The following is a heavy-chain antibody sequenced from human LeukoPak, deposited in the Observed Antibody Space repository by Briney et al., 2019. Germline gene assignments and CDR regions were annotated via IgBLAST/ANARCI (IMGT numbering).Heavy chain of an antibody. D-gene: IGHD6-6*01. Sequence: SETLSLTCTVSGDSVRSCFWSWIRQASENGQEWIWRICTSGTINYNPALKNRVTMSVDTSKNQFSLKLTSVTAADTAVYYCARDRDYSNSLDYWGQGTLVTVSS. CDR2: ICTSGTI. J-gene: IGHJ4*02. V-gene: IGHV4-4*07. CDR3: ARDRDYSNSLDY. CDR1: GDSVRSCF.